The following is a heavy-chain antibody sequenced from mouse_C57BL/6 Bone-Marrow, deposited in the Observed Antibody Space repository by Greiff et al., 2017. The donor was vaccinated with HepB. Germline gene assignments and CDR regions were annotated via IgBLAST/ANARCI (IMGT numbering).Heavy chain of an antibody. Sequence: EVKLMESGGGLVQPGGSLKLSCAASGFTFSDYYMYWVRQTPEKRLEWVAYISNGGGSTYYPDTVKGRITISRDNAKNTLYLQMSRLKSEDTAMYYCARHNYGSSYVYWYFDVWGTGTTVTVSS. CDR1: GFTFSDYY. V-gene: IGHV5-12*01. J-gene: IGHJ1*03. CDR3: ARHNYGSSYVYWYFDV. D-gene: IGHD1-1*01. CDR2: ISNGGGST.